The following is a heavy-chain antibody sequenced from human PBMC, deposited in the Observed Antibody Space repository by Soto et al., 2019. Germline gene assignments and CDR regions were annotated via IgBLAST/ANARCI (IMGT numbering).Heavy chain of an antibody. V-gene: IGHV1-3*05. CDR2: INAGNGNT. CDR3: AGGAGYSSGWGDDY. D-gene: IGHD6-19*01. J-gene: IGHJ4*02. CDR1: GYTFTSYA. Sequence: QVQLVQSGAEEKKPGASVKVSCKASGYTFTSYAMHWVRQAPGQRLEWMGWINAGNGNTKYSQKFQGRVTITRDTSASTGYMELSSLRSEDKAVYYCAGGAGYSSGWGDDYWGQGTLVTVSS.